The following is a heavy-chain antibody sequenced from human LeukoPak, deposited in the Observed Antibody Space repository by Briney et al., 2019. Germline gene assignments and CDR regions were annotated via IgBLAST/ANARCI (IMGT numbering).Heavy chain of an antibody. CDR1: GYSISSGYY. V-gene: IGHV4-38-2*02. D-gene: IGHD5-24*01. Sequence: RASETLSLTCTVSGYSISSGYYWGWIRQPPGKGLEWIGSIYHSGSTYYNPSLKSRVTISVDTSKNQFSLKLSSVTAADTAVYYCARDLLSKLDLEMATIGEFWGQGTLVTVSS. J-gene: IGHJ4*02. CDR3: ARDLLSKLDLEMATIGEF. CDR2: IYHSGST.